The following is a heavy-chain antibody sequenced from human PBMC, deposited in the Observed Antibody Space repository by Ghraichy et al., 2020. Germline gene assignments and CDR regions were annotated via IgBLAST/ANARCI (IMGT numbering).Heavy chain of an antibody. D-gene: IGHD2-15*01. CDR2: ISSRSTFT. CDR3: VRDARDVVVVPAASHTFDV. J-gene: IGHJ3*01. V-gene: IGHV3-11*06. Sequence: GESLRLSCAASGFTFSDYYMSWIRQAPGKGLEWVSYISSRSTFTNYTESVKGRFTISRDNAKNSLYLQMNSLSGEDTAVYYCVRDARDVVVVPAASHTFDVWGPGTIVTVSS. CDR1: GFTFSDYY.